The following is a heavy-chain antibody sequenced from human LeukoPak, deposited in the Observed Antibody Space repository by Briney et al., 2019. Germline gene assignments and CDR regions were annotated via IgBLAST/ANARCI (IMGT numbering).Heavy chain of an antibody. CDR1: GYTFTGYY. Sequence: ASVKVSCKASGYTFTGYYMHWVRQAPGQGLEWMGRINPNSGGTNYAQKFQGRVTMTRDTSISTAYMELSRLRSDDTAVYYCAMQWLVRDAFDIWGQGTMVTVSS. CDR2: INPNSGGT. CDR3: AMQWLVRDAFDI. V-gene: IGHV1-2*06. J-gene: IGHJ3*02. D-gene: IGHD6-19*01.